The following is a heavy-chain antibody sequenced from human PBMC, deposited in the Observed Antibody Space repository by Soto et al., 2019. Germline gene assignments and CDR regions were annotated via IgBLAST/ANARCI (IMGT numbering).Heavy chain of an antibody. D-gene: IGHD3-10*01. CDR3: AHSGGSGSYDYYGMDV. CDR1: GFSLSTSGVG. J-gene: IGHJ6*02. CDR2: IYWNDDK. Sequence: SGPTLVNPTHTLTLTCTFSGFSLSTSGVGVGWIRQPPGKALEWLALIYWNDDKRYSPSLKSRLTITKDTSKNQVVLTMTNMDPVDTATYYCAHSGGSGSYDYYGMDVWGQGTTVTVSS. V-gene: IGHV2-5*01.